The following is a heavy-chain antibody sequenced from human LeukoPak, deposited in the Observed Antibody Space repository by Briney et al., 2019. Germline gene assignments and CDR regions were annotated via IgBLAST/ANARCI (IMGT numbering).Heavy chain of an antibody. Sequence: SVNLCFNASGGTFSNLANSWVRQAPGQGIEWMERMITTTGTANYAQKLQGRVTITADKSTSTVCMNLSSLRSEDTAVYYCARAPPRLDGYILYYWGQGTLVTVSS. D-gene: IGHD5-24*01. J-gene: IGHJ4*02. CDR3: ARAPPRLDGYILYY. V-gene: IGHV1-69*04. CDR2: MITTTGTA. CDR1: GGTFSNLA.